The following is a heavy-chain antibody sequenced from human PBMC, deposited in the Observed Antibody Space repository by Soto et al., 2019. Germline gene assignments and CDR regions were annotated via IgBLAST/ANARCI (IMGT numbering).Heavy chain of an antibody. V-gene: IGHV3-30-3*01. CDR1: GFTFSSYA. Sequence: QVQLVESGGGVVQPGRSLRLSCAASGFTFSSYAMHWVRQAPGKGLEWVAVISYDGSNKYYADSVKGRFTISRDNSKNTLYLQMNSLRAEDTAVYYCARDKAVVVTAGAFDIWGQGTMVTVSS. D-gene: IGHD2-21*02. J-gene: IGHJ3*02. CDR3: ARDKAVVVTAGAFDI. CDR2: ISYDGSNK.